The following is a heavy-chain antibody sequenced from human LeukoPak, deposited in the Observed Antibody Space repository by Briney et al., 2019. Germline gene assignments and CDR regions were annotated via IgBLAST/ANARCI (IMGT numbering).Heavy chain of an antibody. CDR2: ISYDGSNK. V-gene: IGHV3-30-3*01. CDR3: ARDFAGATTDDY. J-gene: IGHJ4*02. CDR1: GFTFSSYA. D-gene: IGHD1-26*01. Sequence: PGGSLRLSCAASGFTFSSYAMHWVRQAPGKGLEWVAVISYDGSNKYYADSVKGRFTISRDNSKNTLYLQMNSLRAEDTAVYYCARDFAGATTDDYWGQGTLVTVSS.